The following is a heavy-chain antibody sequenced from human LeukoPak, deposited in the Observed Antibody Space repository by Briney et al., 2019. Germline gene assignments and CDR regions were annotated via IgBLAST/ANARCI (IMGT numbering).Heavy chain of an antibody. V-gene: IGHV3-48*03. CDR2: ISSSGSTI. CDR1: GFTFSSYE. D-gene: IGHD1-26*01. Sequence: GGSLRLSCAASGFTFSSYEMNWVRQAPGKGLEWVSYISSSGSTIYYADSVKGRFTISRDNAKNLLYLQMNSLRAEDTAVYYCARDEWGSYSVYWGQGTLDTVSS. J-gene: IGHJ4*02. CDR3: ARDEWGSYSVY.